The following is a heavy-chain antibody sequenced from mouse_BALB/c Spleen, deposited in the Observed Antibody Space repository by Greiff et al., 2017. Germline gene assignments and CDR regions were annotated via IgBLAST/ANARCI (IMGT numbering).Heavy chain of an antibody. CDR3: ARGTTVVYFDY. D-gene: IGHD1-1*01. CDR1: GYTFTSYW. J-gene: IGHJ2*01. Sequence: VQLQQSGPELMKPGASVKLSCKASGYTFTSYWMHWVKQRPGQGLEWIGEINPSNGRTNYNEKFKSKATLTVDKSSSTAYMQLSSLTSEDSAVYYCARGTTVVYFDYWGQGTTLTVSS. V-gene: IGHV1S81*02. CDR2: INPSNGRT.